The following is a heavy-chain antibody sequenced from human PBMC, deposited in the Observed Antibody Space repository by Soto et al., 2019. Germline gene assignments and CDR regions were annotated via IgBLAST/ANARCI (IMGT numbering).Heavy chain of an antibody. D-gene: IGHD1-26*01. J-gene: IGHJ6*02. CDR1: GGTFSSYA. CDR2: IIPIFGTT. V-gene: IGHV1-69*06. CDR3: ARGTRSGSYYYYGLDV. Sequence: SVKVSCKASGGTFSSYAISWVRQAPGQGLEWMGGIIPIFGTTNYARRFQGRVTITADKSTSTAYMELRSLRSEDTAVYYCARGTRSGSYYYYGLDVWGQGTTVTV.